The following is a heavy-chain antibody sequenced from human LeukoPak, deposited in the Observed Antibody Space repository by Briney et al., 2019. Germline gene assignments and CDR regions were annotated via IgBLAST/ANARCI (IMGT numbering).Heavy chain of an antibody. Sequence: GGSLRLFCAASGFTFSDYYMSWLPQARGKGLEGVSYIRRSGCNICYADYVKGRFTISRDNAKNSLHLQMNSLRAEDTAVYYCARASFLGEVVAATRIGDYYMDVWGKGTTVTVSS. CDR2: IRRSGCNI. CDR1: GFTFSDYY. D-gene: IGHD2-15*01. V-gene: IGHV3-11*04. CDR3: ARASFLGEVVAATRIGDYYMDV. J-gene: IGHJ6*03.